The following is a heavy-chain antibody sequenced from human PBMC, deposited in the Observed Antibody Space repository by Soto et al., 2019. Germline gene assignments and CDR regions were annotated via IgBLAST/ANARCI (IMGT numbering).Heavy chain of an antibody. Sequence: EVQLLESGGGFVQPGGSLRLSCAASGFRFSDFAMTWVRQAPGRGLEWVSAITGTASSTYYAYSVKGRFTISRDNSKNKLYMQINSLRAEDTAIYYCAKGAEGYVVSSLDSWGQGTLVTVSS. CDR2: ITGTASST. D-gene: IGHD5-12*01. V-gene: IGHV3-23*01. CDR1: GFRFSDFA. J-gene: IGHJ4*02. CDR3: AKGAEGYVVSSLDS.